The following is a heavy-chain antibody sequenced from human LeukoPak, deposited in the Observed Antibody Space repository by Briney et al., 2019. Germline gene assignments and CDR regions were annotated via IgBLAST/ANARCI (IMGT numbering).Heavy chain of an antibody. J-gene: IGHJ4*02. V-gene: IGHV4-61*02. Sequence: SQTLSLTCTVSGGSISSGGYYWSWIRQPAGKRLEWIGRIYTSGNTNYNPSLKSRVTISVDTSKNQFSLKLSSVTATDTALYYCARDAYNYGSWYFDYWGQGILVTVS. CDR2: IYTSGNT. D-gene: IGHD3-10*01. CDR3: ARDAYNYGSWYFDY. CDR1: GGSISSGGYY.